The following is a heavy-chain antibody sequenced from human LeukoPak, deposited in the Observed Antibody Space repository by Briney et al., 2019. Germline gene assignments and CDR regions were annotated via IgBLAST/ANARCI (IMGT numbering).Heavy chain of an antibody. D-gene: IGHD4-23*01. V-gene: IGHV3-23*01. Sequence: GGTLRLSCAASGFTFSSYGMSWVRQAPGKGLEWVSAISGSGGSTYYADSVKGRFTISRDNSKNTLYLQMNSLRAEDTAVYYCARSLDRYGGNSDDAFDIWGQGTMVTVPS. CDR1: GFTFSSYG. J-gene: IGHJ3*02. CDR2: ISGSGGST. CDR3: ARSLDRYGGNSDDAFDI.